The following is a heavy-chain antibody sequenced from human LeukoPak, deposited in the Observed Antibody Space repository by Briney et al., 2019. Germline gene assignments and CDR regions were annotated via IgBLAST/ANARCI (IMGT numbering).Heavy chain of an antibody. CDR3: VTTVIATMDV. CDR2: INSDGSST. V-gene: IGHV3-74*01. D-gene: IGHD4-17*01. J-gene: IGHJ6*04. CDR1: GFRFSSYW. Sequence: GGSLRLSCAASGFRFSSYWMHWVRQAPGKGLVWVSRINSDGSSTSYADSVKGRFTISRDNAKNTLYLQMNSLRAEDTAAYYCVTTVIATMDVWGKGTTVTVSS.